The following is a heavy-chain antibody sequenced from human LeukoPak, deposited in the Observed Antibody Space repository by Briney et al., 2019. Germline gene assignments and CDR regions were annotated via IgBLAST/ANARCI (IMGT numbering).Heavy chain of an antibody. D-gene: IGHD6-13*01. V-gene: IGHV3-21*01. J-gene: IGHJ5*02. Sequence: PGGSLRLSCAASGFTFSSYSMNWVRQAPGKGLERVSSISSSSSYICYADSVKGRFTISRDNAKNSLYLQMNSLRAEDTAVYYCARGGYSSSWYPPPWFDPWGQGTLVTVSS. CDR3: ARGGYSSSWYPPPWFDP. CDR2: ISSSSSYI. CDR1: GFTFSSYS.